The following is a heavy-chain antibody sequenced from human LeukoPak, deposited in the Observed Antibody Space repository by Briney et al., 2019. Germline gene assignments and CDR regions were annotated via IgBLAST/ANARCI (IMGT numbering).Heavy chain of an antibody. Sequence: GASVKVSCKASGYTFRSHGISWVRQAPGQGLEWMGWISCYDGETKYAQKFQGRVTMTTDTSTRTAYMELRSLRSDDTAVYYCAREWKYCRSTSCGYYFDYWGQGTLVTVSS. V-gene: IGHV1-18*01. CDR2: ISCYDGET. CDR1: GYTFRSHG. CDR3: AREWKYCRSTSCGYYFDY. D-gene: IGHD2-2*01. J-gene: IGHJ4*02.